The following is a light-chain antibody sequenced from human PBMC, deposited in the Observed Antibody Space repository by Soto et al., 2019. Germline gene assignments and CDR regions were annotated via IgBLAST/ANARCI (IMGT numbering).Light chain of an antibody. CDR1: QSLRSGD. Sequence: PGERATLSGRAGQSLRSGDLACYQQIPGQAPGLLIYGASSRATGIPDGFSGSGSGTDFNLTVSRLAPEDFAVYYCHQYATSPRTFGQGTKVEIQ. V-gene: IGKV3-20*01. CDR2: GAS. CDR3: HQYATSPRT. J-gene: IGKJ1*01.